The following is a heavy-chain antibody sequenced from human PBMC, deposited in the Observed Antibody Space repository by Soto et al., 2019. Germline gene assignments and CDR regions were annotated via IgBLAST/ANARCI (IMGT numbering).Heavy chain of an antibody. J-gene: IGHJ5*02. CDR2: IHHTGGT. D-gene: IGHD2-2*01. CDR1: VYSITSGYY. CDR3: ARVGPDCNSVSCNRGRWLDP. Sequence: SETLSLTCAFSVYSITSGYYWGWIRQPPGKGLEWMGTIHHTGGTYYNPSLKSRVSMSIDTSKNQFSLRLSSVTAADTAVHYCARVGPDCNSVSCNRGRWLDPRGQGTRVT. V-gene: IGHV4-38-2*01.